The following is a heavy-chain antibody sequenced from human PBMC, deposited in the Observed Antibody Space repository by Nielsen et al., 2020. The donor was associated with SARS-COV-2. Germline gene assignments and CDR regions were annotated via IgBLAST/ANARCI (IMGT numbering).Heavy chain of an antibody. Sequence: WIRQPPGKGLEWIGSIYYSGSTYYNPSLKSRVTISVDTSKNQFSLKLSSVTAADTAVYYCARYCSSTSCYTRYNWFDPWGQGTLVTVSS. D-gene: IGHD2-2*02. J-gene: IGHJ5*02. V-gene: IGHV4-39*01. CDR3: ARYCSSTSCYTRYNWFDP. CDR2: IYYSGST.